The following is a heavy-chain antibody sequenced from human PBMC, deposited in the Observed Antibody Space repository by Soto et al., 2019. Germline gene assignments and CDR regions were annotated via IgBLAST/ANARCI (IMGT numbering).Heavy chain of an antibody. CDR3: ARDLSRRADYGDYVRYYYYYYGMDV. CDR1: GRSISSGDYY. J-gene: IGHJ6*02. D-gene: IGHD4-17*01. V-gene: IGHV4-30-4*01. CDR2: IYYSGST. Sequence: SETLSLTCTVYGRSISSGDYYWSWIRQPPGKDLEWIGYIYYSGSTYYNPSLKSRVTISVDTSKNQCSLKLSSVTAADTAVYYCARDLSRRADYGDYVRYYYYYYGMDVWGQGTTVTVSS.